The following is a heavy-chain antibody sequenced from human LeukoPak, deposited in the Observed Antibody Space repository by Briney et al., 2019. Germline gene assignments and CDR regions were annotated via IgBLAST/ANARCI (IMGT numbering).Heavy chain of an antibody. D-gene: IGHD4-11*01. Sequence: PSETLSLTCTVSGGSISSYYWSWIRQPPGNGLEWSGYIYYSGSTNYNPSLKSRVTISVDTSKNQFSLKLSSVTAADTAVYYCARLVDYSFDYWGQGTLVTVSS. J-gene: IGHJ4*02. CDR3: ARLVDYSFDY. CDR1: GGSISSYY. V-gene: IGHV4-59*01. CDR2: IYYSGST.